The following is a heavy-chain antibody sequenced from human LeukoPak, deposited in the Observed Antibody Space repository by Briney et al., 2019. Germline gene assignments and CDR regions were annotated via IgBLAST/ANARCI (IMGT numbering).Heavy chain of an antibody. D-gene: IGHD2-15*01. V-gene: IGHV1-46*01. CDR1: GYTFTSYG. CDR2: INPSGGST. CDR3: ARDWPTYCSGGSCWDY. Sequence: GASVKVSCKASGYTFTSYGISWVRQAPGRGLEWMGIINPSGGSTSYAQKFQGRVTMTRDTSTSTVYMELSSLRSEDTAVYYCARDWPTYCSGGSCWDYWGQGTLVTVSS. J-gene: IGHJ4*02.